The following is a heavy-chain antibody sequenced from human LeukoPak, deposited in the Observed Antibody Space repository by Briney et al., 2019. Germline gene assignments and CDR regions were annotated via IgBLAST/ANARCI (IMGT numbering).Heavy chain of an antibody. V-gene: IGHV4-39*07. Sequence: ETLSLTCTVSGASISSTNNFWGWIRQTPGKGLEWIATIYYSVSTYYNPSLKSRVTISVDTSKNQFSLKLSSVTAADTAVYYCARGYSSSPGLDYWGQGTLVTVSS. CDR2: IYYSVST. J-gene: IGHJ4*02. CDR1: GASISSTNNF. D-gene: IGHD6-13*01. CDR3: ARGYSSSPGLDY.